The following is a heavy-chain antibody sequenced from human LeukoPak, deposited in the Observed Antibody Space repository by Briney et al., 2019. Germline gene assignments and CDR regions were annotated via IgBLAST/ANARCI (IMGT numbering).Heavy chain of an antibody. Sequence: SETLSLTCSVSGGSISSSSYYWGWIRQPPGKGLEWIGSMYYSSGNTYYNPSLKSRVTISVDTSKNQFSLKLSSVTAADTAVYYCARGRGEGRGIAMVRGVRAPSYNWFDPWGHGTQVTVSS. CDR2: MYYSSGNT. CDR1: GGSISSSSYY. D-gene: IGHD3-10*01. CDR3: ARGRGEGRGIAMVRGVRAPSYNWFDP. V-gene: IGHV4-39*07. J-gene: IGHJ5*02.